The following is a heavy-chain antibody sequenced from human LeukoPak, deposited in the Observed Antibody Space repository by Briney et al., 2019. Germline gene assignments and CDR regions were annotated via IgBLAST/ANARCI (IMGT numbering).Heavy chain of an antibody. J-gene: IGHJ5*02. CDR2: IYYSGST. CDR3: ARYLTRAYSFGP. Sequence: SETLSLTCTVSGGSINSYYWGWIRQPPGKGLEWIGYIYYSGSTNYNPSLKSRVTISVDTSKNQFSLKLSSVTAADTALYYCARYLTRAYSFGPWGQGTLVTVSS. CDR1: GGSINSYY. V-gene: IGHV4-59*01.